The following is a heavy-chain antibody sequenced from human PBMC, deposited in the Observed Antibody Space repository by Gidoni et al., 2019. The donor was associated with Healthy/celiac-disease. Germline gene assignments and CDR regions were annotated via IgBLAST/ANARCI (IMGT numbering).Heavy chain of an antibody. Sequence: EVQLLESGGGLVQPGGSLRLSCSASGFTFSSYAMRWVRQAPGKGLEWVSAISGSGGSTYYADSVKGRFTISRDNSKNTLYLQMNSLRAEDTAVYYCARVSTVAFDYWGQGTLVTVSS. J-gene: IGHJ4*02. CDR3: ARVSTVAFDY. V-gene: IGHV3-23*01. D-gene: IGHD4-17*01. CDR2: ISGSGGST. CDR1: GFTFSSYA.